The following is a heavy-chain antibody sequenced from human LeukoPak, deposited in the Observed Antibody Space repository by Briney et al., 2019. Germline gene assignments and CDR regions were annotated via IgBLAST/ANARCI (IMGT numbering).Heavy chain of an antibody. CDR2: ISSSSTI. CDR3: ARDRAPRIYYGFNDY. J-gene: IGHJ4*02. CDR1: GFTFSSYS. V-gene: IGHV3-48*01. Sequence: PGGSLRLSCAASGFTFSSYSMNWVRQAPGKGLEWVSYISSSSTIYYADSVKGRFTISRDNAKNSLYLQMNSLRAEDTAVYYCARDRAPRIYYGFNDYWGQGTLVTVSS. D-gene: IGHD3-10*01.